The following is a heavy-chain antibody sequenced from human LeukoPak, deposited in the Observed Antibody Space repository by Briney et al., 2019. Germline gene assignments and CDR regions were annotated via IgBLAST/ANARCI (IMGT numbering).Heavy chain of an antibody. D-gene: IGHD2/OR15-2a*01. V-gene: IGHV4-34*01. CDR1: GGSFSGYY. CDR2: IYYSGRT. Sequence: SEALSLTCAVYGGSFSGYYWSWIRQPPGKGLEWIGSIYYSGRTYYNPSLKSRVTISVDTSKNQFSPKLNSVTAADTAVYYCARILYSNNIDYWGQGTLVTVSS. J-gene: IGHJ4*02. CDR3: ARILYSNNIDY.